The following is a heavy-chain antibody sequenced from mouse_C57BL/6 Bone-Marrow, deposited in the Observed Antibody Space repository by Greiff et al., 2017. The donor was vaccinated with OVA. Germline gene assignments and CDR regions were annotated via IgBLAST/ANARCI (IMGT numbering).Heavy chain of an antibody. CDR1: GYAFSSYW. CDR2: IYPGDGDT. CDR3: ARGGYGSSYWYFDV. Sequence: VQLQESGAELVKPGASVKISCKASGYAFSSYWMNWVKQRPGKGLEWIGQIYPGDGDTNYNGKFKGKATLTADKSSSTAYMQLSSLTSEDSAVEFCARGGYGSSYWYFDVWGTGTTVTVSS. D-gene: IGHD1-1*01. V-gene: IGHV1-80*01. J-gene: IGHJ1*03.